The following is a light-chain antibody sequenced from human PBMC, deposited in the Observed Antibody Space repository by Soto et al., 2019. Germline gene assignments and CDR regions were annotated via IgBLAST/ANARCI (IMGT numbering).Light chain of an antibody. V-gene: IGKV3-15*01. CDR3: QQYNIWPQT. CDR1: QSLRSS. J-gene: IGKJ1*01. CDR2: GAS. Sequence: VMTQSPATLSVSPGERATLSCRASQSLRSSLAWYQQKPGQAPRLLIYGASTRATGIPARFSGSGSGTEFTLTISSLQSEDFAVYFCQQYNIWPQTF.